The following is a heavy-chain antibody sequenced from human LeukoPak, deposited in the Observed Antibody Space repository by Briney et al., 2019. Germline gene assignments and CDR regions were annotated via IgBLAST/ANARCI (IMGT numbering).Heavy chain of an antibody. V-gene: IGHV3-23*01. CDR3: AKDWSGSYSAFDI. CDR1: GFTSSSYA. CDR2: ISGSGGST. D-gene: IGHD1-26*01. J-gene: IGHJ3*02. Sequence: PGGSLRLSCAASGFTSSSYAMSWVRQAPGKGLEWVSAISGSGGSTYYADSVKGRFTISRDNSKNTLYLEMNSLRAEDTAVYYCAKDWSGSYSAFDIWGQGTMVTVSS.